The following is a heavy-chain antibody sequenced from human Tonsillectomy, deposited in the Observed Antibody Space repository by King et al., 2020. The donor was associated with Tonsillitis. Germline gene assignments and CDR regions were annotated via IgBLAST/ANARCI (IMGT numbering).Heavy chain of an antibody. CDR3: ARGVDF. Sequence: QLVQSGAEVKKPGASVKVSCKASGYTFTNYDINWVRQGTGQGLEWMGWMDPSSGDADYSQKFQGRVAMTRNTSISTAFLEVRSLRSEDTAVYYCARGVDFWGQGTLVTVSS. J-gene: IGHJ4*02. CDR1: GYTFTNYD. V-gene: IGHV1-8*02. CDR2: MDPSSGDA.